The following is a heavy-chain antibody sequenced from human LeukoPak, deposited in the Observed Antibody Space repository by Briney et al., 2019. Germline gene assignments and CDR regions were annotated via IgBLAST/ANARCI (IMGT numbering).Heavy chain of an antibody. CDR3: ATHQGGNPAY. CDR1: GLTFSSHW. J-gene: IGHJ4*02. D-gene: IGHD1-14*01. Sequence: PAGSLRLSCAASGLTFSSHWMHWVRQAPGKGLVWVSRITNDGSSTTYADSVKGRFTISRDNAKNMLYLQVNSLRAEDTAVYYCATHQGGNPAYWGQGTLVTVSS. CDR2: ITNDGSST. V-gene: IGHV3-74*01.